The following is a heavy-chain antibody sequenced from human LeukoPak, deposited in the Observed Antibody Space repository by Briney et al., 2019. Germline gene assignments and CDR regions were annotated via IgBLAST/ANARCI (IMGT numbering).Heavy chain of an antibody. Sequence: SETLSLTCAVYGGSLSTYYWTWIRQPPGKGLEWIGEINHSGSTNYNPSLKRRVTILVDTSKNQFSLKLSSVTAADTAVYYCTRNGPDYSNWGQGTLVTVSS. D-gene: IGHD4-11*01. CDR3: TRNGPDYSN. V-gene: IGHV4-34*01. J-gene: IGHJ4*02. CDR2: INHSGST. CDR1: GGSLSTYY.